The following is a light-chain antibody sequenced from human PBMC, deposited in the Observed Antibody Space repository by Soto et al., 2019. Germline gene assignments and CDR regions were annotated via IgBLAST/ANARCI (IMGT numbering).Light chain of an antibody. J-gene: IGKJ5*01. CDR3: QQYNSYSIT. V-gene: IGKV1-5*01. Sequence: DIQITQSPSTLSASVGDRVTITCRASQGISSWLAWYQQKPGKAPKLLIYDASSLESGVPSRFSGSESGTEFALTISSLQPDDFATYYCQQYNSYSITFGQGTRLEIK. CDR1: QGISSW. CDR2: DAS.